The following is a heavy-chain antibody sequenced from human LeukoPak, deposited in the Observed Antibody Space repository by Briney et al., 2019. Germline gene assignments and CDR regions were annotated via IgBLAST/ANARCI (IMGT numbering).Heavy chain of an antibody. CDR3: ARPREVGYRDAFDI. Sequence: KSSETLSLTCAVSGYSIGSGYYWGWIRQPPGKGLEWIGSIYHSGSTYYNPSLKSRVTISVDTFKNQFSLKLSSVTAADTAVYYCARPREVGYRDAFDIWGQGTMVTVSS. D-gene: IGHD1-1*01. V-gene: IGHV4-38-2*01. CDR2: IYHSGST. CDR1: GYSIGSGYY. J-gene: IGHJ3*02.